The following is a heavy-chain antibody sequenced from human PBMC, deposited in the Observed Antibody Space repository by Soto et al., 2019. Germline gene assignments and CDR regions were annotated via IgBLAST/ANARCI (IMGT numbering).Heavy chain of an antibody. CDR2: INPNSGGT. Sequence: GASVKVSCKASGYTFTGYYMHWVRQAPGQGLEWMGWINPNSGGTNYAQKFKGWVTMTRDTSISTAYMELSRLRTDDTAMYYCARTGGDYRNDAFDIWGQGKMVTVSS. J-gene: IGHJ3*02. D-gene: IGHD4-17*01. CDR1: GYTFTGYY. CDR3: ARTGGDYRNDAFDI. V-gene: IGHV1-2*04.